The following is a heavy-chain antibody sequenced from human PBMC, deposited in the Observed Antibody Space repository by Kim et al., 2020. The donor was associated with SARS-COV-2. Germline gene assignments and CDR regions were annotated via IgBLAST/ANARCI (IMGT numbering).Heavy chain of an antibody. V-gene: IGHV3-30-3*02. CDR3: AKEGTSSWFSDY. CDR2: K. D-gene: IGHD6-13*01. J-gene: IGHJ4*02. Sequence: KYDSNYVKGPYTVSRDNSKNTLYLQMTSLKTDDTAVYYCAKEGTSSWFSDYWGQGALVTVSS.